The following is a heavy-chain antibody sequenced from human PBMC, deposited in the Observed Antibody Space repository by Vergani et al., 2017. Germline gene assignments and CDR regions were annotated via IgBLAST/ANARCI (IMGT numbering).Heavy chain of an antibody. CDR1: GFTFSSYA. CDR2: ISGSGGST. CDR3: ARNRDYGDGGHYFDY. J-gene: IGHJ4*02. Sequence: EVQLLESGGGLVQPGGSLRLSCAASGFTFSSYAMSWVRQAPGKGLEWVSAISGSGGSTSYAQKFQGRVTMTRDTSTSTVYMELSSLRSEDTAVYYCARNRDYGDGGHYFDYWGQGTLVTVSS. V-gene: IGHV3-23*01. D-gene: IGHD4-17*01.